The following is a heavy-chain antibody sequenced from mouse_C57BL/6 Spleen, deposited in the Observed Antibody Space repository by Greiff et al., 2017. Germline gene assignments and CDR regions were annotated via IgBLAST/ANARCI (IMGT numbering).Heavy chain of an antibody. Sequence: EVQLQQSGAELVRPGASVKLSCTASGFNIKDYYMPWVKQRPEQGLEWIGRIDPEDGDTAYAPKFQGKATMTAYTSSNTAYLQLSSLTSEDTAVYYCSRSDYGSAWFADWGKGTLVTVSA. CDR2: IDPEDGDT. CDR3: SRSDYGSAWFAD. V-gene: IGHV14-1*01. D-gene: IGHD1-1*01. CDR1: GFNIKDYY. J-gene: IGHJ3*01.